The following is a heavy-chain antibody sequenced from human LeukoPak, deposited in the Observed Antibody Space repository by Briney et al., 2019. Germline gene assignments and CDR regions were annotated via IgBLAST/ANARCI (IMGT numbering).Heavy chain of an antibody. CDR3: ARDPSSSSWYTAFDI. D-gene: IGHD6-13*01. Sequence: PGGSLRLSCAASGFTFSSYSMNWVRQAPGKGLEWVSSISSSSSYIYYADSVKGRFTISRDNAKNSLYLQMNSLRAEDTAVYYCARDPSSSSWYTAFDIWGQGTMVTVSS. CDR1: GFTFSSYS. CDR2: ISSSSSYI. J-gene: IGHJ3*02. V-gene: IGHV3-21*01.